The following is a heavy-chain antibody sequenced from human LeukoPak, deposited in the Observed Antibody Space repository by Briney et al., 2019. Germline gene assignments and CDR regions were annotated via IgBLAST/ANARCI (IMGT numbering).Heavy chain of an antibody. V-gene: IGHV3-30*18. J-gene: IGHJ2*01. CDR3: AKEGTWGNWYFDL. CDR2: ISRDGLTK. Sequence: PGRSLRLSCAASGFTFRSYGMHWVRQAPGKGLEGVAVISRDGLTKYYADSVKGRFTLHRDNSRNTLYLEMNSLRDEDTAVYYCAKEGTWGNWYFDLWGRGTLVIVTS. D-gene: IGHD3-16*01. CDR1: GFTFRSYG.